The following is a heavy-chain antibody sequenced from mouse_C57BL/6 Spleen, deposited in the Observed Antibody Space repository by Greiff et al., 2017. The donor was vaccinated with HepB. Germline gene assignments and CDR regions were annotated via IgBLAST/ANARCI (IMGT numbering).Heavy chain of an antibody. CDR3: ARRGYYDYDGDAMDY. Sequence: QVQLQQSGPELVKPGASVKLSCKASGYTFTSYDINWVKQRPGQGLEWIGWIYPRDGSTKYNEKFKGKATLTVDKSSSTAYMELHSLTSEDSAVYFCARRGYYDYDGDAMDYWGQGTSVTVSS. V-gene: IGHV1-85*01. CDR1: GYTFTSYD. J-gene: IGHJ4*01. D-gene: IGHD2-4*01. CDR2: IYPRDGST.